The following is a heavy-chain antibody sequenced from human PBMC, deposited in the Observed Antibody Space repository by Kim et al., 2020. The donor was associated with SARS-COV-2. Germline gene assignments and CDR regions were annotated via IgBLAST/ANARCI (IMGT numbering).Heavy chain of an antibody. CDR2: INPSGGST. D-gene: IGHD4-17*01. CDR1: GYTFTSYY. CDR3: ARDEGYYGAVGRWFDP. V-gene: IGHV1-46*01. J-gene: IGHJ5*02. Sequence: ASVKVSCKASGYTFTSYYMHWVRQAPGQGLEWMGIINPSGGSTSYAQKFQGRVTMTRDTSTSTVYMELSSLRSEDTAVYYCARDEGYYGAVGRWFDPWGQGTLVTVSS.